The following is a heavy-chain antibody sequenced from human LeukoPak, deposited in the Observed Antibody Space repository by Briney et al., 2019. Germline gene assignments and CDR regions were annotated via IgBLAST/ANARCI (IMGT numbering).Heavy chain of an antibody. V-gene: IGHV4-39*01. J-gene: IGHJ5*02. D-gene: IGHD2-15*01. CDR3: ARHLLVVVVAADRWFDP. Sequence: PSETLSLTCTVSGGSISSSSYYWGWIRQPPGKGLEWIGSIYYSGSTYYNPSLKSRVTISVDTSKNQFSLKPSSVTAADTAVYYCARHLLVVVVAADRWFDPWGQGTLVTVSS. CDR1: GGSISSSSYY. CDR2: IYYSGST.